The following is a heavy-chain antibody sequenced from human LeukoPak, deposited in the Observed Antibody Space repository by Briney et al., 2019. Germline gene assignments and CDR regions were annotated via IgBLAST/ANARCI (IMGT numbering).Heavy chain of an antibody. CDR2: INHSGST. D-gene: IGHD3-3*01. V-gene: IGHV4-34*01. J-gene: IGHJ4*02. CDR3: ARSPRITIFGVVIPYYFDY. CDR1: GGSFSGYY. Sequence: PSETLSLTCAVYGGSFSGYYWSWIRQPPGKRLEWIGEINHSGSTNYNPSLKSRVTISVDTSKNQFSLKLSSVTAADTAVYYCARSPRITIFGVVIPYYFDYWGQGTLVTVSS.